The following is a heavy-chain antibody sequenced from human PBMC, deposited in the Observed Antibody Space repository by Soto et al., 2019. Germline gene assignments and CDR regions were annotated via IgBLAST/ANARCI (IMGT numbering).Heavy chain of an antibody. CDR3: AGRTVATSWTLDI. CDR1: GFTFSSYA. J-gene: IGHJ3*02. V-gene: IGHV3-23*01. CDR2: ISGSGGST. D-gene: IGHD5-12*01. Sequence: EVQLLESGGGLVQPGGSLRLSCAASGFTFSSYAMSWVRQAPGKGLEWVSAISGSGGSTYYADSVKGRFTISRDNSKNTVYLQMNSLRAEDTAIYYCAGRTVATSWTLDIWGQGTTVTVSS.